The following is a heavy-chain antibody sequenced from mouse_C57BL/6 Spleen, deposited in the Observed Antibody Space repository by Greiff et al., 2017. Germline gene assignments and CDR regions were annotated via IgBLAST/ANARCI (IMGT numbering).Heavy chain of an antibody. D-gene: IGHD2-1*01. CDR2: IYPGDGDT. CDR1: GYAFSSSW. CDR3: AGSSYYGKVYINV. Sequence: QVQLQQSGPELVKPGASVKISCKASGYAFSSSWMNWVKQRPGKGLEWIGRIYPGDGDTNYNGKFKGKATLTAAKSSSTAYMQLSSLTSEDSAVFVCAGSSYYGKVYINVSGTGTTVALST. J-gene: IGHJ1*03. V-gene: IGHV1-82*01.